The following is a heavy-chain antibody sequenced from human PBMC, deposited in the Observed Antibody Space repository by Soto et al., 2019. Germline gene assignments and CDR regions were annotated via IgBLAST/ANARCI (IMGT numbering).Heavy chain of an antibody. Sequence: QVQLEESGPGLLRPAQSLSLTCTVSGDIIRDSGDQYWSWVRPPPGKGLQWLAYIHHSGNTYYSPSLKSRLSLSLDTSRNEFSLTLTSVTAADTAVYYCGRLSRRLFGQSKIDFWGQGALVTVSS. V-gene: IGHV4-30-4*08. CDR3: GRLSRRLFGQSKIDF. CDR2: IHHSGNT. J-gene: IGHJ4*02. D-gene: IGHD3-3*01. CDR1: GDIIRDSGDQY.